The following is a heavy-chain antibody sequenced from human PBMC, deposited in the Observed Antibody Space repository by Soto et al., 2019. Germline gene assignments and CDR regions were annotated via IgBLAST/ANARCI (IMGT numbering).Heavy chain of an antibody. CDR1: GYTFTSYY. Sequence: QVQLVQSGAEVKKPGASVKVSCKASGYTFTSYYMHWVRQAPGQGLEWMGIINPSGGSTSYAQKFQGRVTMTRDTSTRTVYMELSSLRSEDTAVYYCAREHCSGGSCHLYYFDYWGQGTLVTVSS. J-gene: IGHJ4*02. CDR3: AREHCSGGSCHLYYFDY. V-gene: IGHV1-46*01. CDR2: INPSGGST. D-gene: IGHD2-15*01.